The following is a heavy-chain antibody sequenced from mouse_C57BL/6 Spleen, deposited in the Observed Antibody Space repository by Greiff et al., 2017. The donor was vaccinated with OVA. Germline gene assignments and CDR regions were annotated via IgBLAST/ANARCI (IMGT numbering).Heavy chain of an antibody. CDR1: GYTFTDYN. CDR3: ARSAHYYGIPYYFDY. Sequence: EVQLQQSGPELVKPGASVKIPCKASGYTFTDYNMDWVKQSHGKSLEWVGDINPNNGGTIYNQKFKGKATLTVDKSSSTAYMELRSLTSEDTAVYYCARSAHYYGIPYYFDYWGQGTTLTVSS. J-gene: IGHJ2*01. CDR2: INPNNGGT. D-gene: IGHD1-1*01. V-gene: IGHV1-18*01.